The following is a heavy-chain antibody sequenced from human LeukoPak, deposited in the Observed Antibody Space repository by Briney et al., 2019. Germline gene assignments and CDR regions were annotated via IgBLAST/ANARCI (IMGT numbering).Heavy chain of an antibody. CDR1: GGTFSSHA. Sequence: VASVKVSCKASGGTFSSHAISWVRQAPGQGLEWMGGIIPIFGTANYAQKFQGRVTITADESTSTAYMELSSLRSEDTAVYYCARGGLYDILTGYSMYNWFDPWGQGTLVTVSS. CDR3: ARGGLYDILTGYSMYNWFDP. J-gene: IGHJ5*02. D-gene: IGHD3-9*01. CDR2: IIPIFGTA. V-gene: IGHV1-69*13.